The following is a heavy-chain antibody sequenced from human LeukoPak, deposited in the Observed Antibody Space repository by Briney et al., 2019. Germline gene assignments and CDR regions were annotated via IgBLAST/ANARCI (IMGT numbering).Heavy chain of an antibody. J-gene: IGHJ5*02. V-gene: IGHV1-2*02. Sequence: ASVKVSCKASGYTFTGYYMHWVRQAPGQGLEWMGWINPNSGGTNYAQKFQGRVTMTRDTSIIPAYMELSRLRSDDTAVYYCARGASGVYTVTTSWFDPWGQGTLVTVSS. CDR3: ARGASGVYTVTTSWFDP. CDR1: GYTFTGYY. CDR2: INPNSGGT. D-gene: IGHD4-17*01.